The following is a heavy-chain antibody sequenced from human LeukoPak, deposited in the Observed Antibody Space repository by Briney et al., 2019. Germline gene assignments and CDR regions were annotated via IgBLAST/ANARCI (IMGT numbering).Heavy chain of an antibody. V-gene: IGHV3-21*01. CDR1: GFTFSSYS. CDR3: AKKMDDAFDI. Sequence: GGSLRLSCAASGFTFSSYSMNWVRQAPGKGLEWVSFISSSSAYISYADSVKGRFTISRDNAKNPLYLQMNNLRAEDTAVYYCAKKMDDAFDIWGQGTMVTVSS. D-gene: IGHD5-24*01. J-gene: IGHJ3*02. CDR2: ISSSSAYI.